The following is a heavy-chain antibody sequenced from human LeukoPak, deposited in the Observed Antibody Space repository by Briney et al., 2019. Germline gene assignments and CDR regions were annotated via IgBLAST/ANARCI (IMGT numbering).Heavy chain of an antibody. CDR1: GFTFNAFG. Sequence: GGSLRLSCAASGFTFNAFGMNWVRQAPGKGLEWVSSISSSSSYIYYADSVKGRFTISRDNAKNSLYLQMNSLRAEDTAVYYCARGVGYCSSTSCRTSNYYFDYWGQGTLVTVSS. CDR3: ARGVGYCSSTSCRTSNYYFDY. CDR2: ISSSSSYI. V-gene: IGHV3-21*01. J-gene: IGHJ4*02. D-gene: IGHD2-2*01.